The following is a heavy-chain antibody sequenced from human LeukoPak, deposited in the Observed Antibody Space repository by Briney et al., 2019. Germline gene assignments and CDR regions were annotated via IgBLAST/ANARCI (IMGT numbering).Heavy chain of an antibody. CDR1: GGSISSGGYY. CDR3: AREQVVPAALGAFDI. D-gene: IGHD2-2*01. Sequence: SETLSLTCTVSGGSISSGGYYWICIRQHPGKRLEWIGYLYYSGSTYYNPSLKSRVTISVDTSKNQFSLKLSSVTAADTAVYYCAREQVVPAALGAFDIWGQGTMVTVSS. CDR2: LYYSGST. J-gene: IGHJ3*02. V-gene: IGHV4-31*03.